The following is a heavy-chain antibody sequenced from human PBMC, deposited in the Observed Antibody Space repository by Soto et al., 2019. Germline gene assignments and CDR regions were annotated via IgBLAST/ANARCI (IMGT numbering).Heavy chain of an antibody. D-gene: IGHD2-21*02. J-gene: IGHJ6*02. CDR2: INWDNDK. V-gene: IGHV2-5*02. Sequence: QITLKESGPTLVKPTQPLTLTCTFSGFSLNTGGLAVGWIRQPPGKALEWLALINWDNDKRYSPSLRSRPTITKDTSKNQVVLTMTNMDPVDAATYYCVHSRCGGDCLQSYSSHYYYGMDVWGQGTTVTVSS. CDR3: VHSRCGGDCLQSYSSHYYYGMDV. CDR1: GFSLNTGGLA.